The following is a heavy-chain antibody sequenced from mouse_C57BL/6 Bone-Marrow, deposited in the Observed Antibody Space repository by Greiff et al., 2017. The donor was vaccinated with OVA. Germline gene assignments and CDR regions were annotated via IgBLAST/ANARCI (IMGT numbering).Heavy chain of an antibody. CDR1: GYTFTSYG. Sequence: VQLQQSGAELARPGASVKLSCKASGYTFTSYGISWVKQRTGQGLEWIGEIYPRSGNTYYNEKFKGKATLTADKSSSTAYMELRSLTSEDSAVYVCARAGYDYDGGDYAMDYWGQGTSVTVSS. D-gene: IGHD2-4*01. CDR3: ARAGYDYDGGDYAMDY. V-gene: IGHV1-81*01. J-gene: IGHJ4*01. CDR2: IYPRSGNT.